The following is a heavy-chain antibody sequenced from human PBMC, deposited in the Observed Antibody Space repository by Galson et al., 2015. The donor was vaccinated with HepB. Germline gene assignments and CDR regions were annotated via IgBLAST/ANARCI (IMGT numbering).Heavy chain of an antibody. Sequence: SLRLSCAASGFTFSRYWMSWVRQAPGEGLEWVANIKEDGSEKYHVDSVKGRFTISRDNAKNSLYLQMNSLRVDDTAVYYCARGRMGDYWGQGTLVTVSS. V-gene: IGHV3-7*01. J-gene: IGHJ4*02. CDR3: ARGRMGDY. D-gene: IGHD2-8*01. CDR2: IKEDGSEK. CDR1: GFTFSRYW.